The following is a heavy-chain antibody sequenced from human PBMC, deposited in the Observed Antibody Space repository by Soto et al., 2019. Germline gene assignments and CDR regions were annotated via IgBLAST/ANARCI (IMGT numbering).Heavy chain of an antibody. CDR3: AKGTIGDAFDI. J-gene: IGHJ3*02. D-gene: IGHD3-9*01. Sequence: QVQLVESGGGVVQPGRSLRLSCAASGFTFSSDGMHWVRQAPGKGLGWVAVISYDGSNKYYADSVKGRFTISRDNSKNTLYLQMNSLRAEDTAVYYCAKGTIGDAFDIWGQGTMVTVSS. CDR1: GFTFSSDG. CDR2: ISYDGSNK. V-gene: IGHV3-30*18.